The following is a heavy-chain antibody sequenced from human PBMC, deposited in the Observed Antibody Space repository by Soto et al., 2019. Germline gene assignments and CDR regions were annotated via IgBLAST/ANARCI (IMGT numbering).Heavy chain of an antibody. J-gene: IGHJ6*02. V-gene: IGHV4-34*01. Sequence: SETLSLTCAVYGGSFSGYYWSWIRQPPGKGLEWIGEINHSGSTNYNPSLKSRVTISVDTSKNQFSLKLSSVTAADTAVYYCARDPIVVVVAANYGMDVWGQGTTVTVSS. CDR1: GGSFSGYY. D-gene: IGHD2-15*01. CDR3: ARDPIVVVVAANYGMDV. CDR2: INHSGST.